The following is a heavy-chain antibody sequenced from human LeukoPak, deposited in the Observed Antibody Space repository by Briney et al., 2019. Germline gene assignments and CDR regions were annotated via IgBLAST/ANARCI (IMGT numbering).Heavy chain of an antibody. V-gene: IGHV4-4*07. CDR3: ARERIVVVPAALHWFDP. CDR1: GGSISSYY. D-gene: IGHD2-2*01. CDR2: IYTSGST. J-gene: IGHJ5*02. Sequence: PSETLSLTCTGTGGSISSYYWSWIRQPAGKGLEWIGRIYTSGSTNYNPSLKSRVTMSVDTSKNQFSLKLSSVTAADTAVYYCARERIVVVPAALHWFDPWGQGTLVTVSS.